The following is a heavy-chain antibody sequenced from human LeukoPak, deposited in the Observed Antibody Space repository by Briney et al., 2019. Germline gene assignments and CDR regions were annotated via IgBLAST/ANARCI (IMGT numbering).Heavy chain of an antibody. CDR1: GFTFSSYA. Sequence: PGGSLRLSCAASGFTFSSYAMSWVRQAPGKGLEWVSAISGSGGSTYYADSVKGRFTISRDNSKNTLYLQMNSLRAEDTAVYYCASSDPYCSGGSCYFHAFDIWGQRTMVTVSS. V-gene: IGHV3-23*01. D-gene: IGHD2-15*01. CDR2: ISGSGGST. CDR3: ASSDPYCSGGSCYFHAFDI. J-gene: IGHJ3*02.